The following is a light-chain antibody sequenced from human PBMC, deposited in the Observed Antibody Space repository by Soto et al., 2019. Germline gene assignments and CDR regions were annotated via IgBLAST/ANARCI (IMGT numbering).Light chain of an antibody. V-gene: IGKV3-11*01. CDR3: LQRSNLIT. Sequence: ETVLTQSPATLSLSPGERATLSCRASQSVSSYLAWYQQKRGQAPRLLIYDASNRATGIPVRFSGSGSGTDFTLTISSLEPEDFAVYYCLQRSNLITFGQGTRLEIK. CDR2: DAS. CDR1: QSVSSY. J-gene: IGKJ5*01.